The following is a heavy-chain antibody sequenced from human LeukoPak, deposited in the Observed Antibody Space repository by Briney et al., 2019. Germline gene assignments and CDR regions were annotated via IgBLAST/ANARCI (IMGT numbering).Heavy chain of an antibody. V-gene: IGHV3-23*01. CDR2: ISNSGDST. D-gene: IGHD1-1*01. CDR1: GFTFSTYG. Sequence: GGSLRLSCAASGFTFSTYGMSWVRQAPGKGLEWVSGISNSGDSTNYADSVKGRFTISRDNSKNTLFLQLNNLSAGDTATYFCSKGQEVDDGVFESWGRGTLVIVSS. CDR3: SKGQEVDDGVFES. J-gene: IGHJ4*02.